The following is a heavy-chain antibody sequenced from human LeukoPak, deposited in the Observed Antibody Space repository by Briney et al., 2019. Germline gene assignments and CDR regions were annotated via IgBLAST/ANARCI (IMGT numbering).Heavy chain of an antibody. D-gene: IGHD3-3*01. CDR1: GFTFSSYA. CDR2: ISYDGSNK. J-gene: IGHJ6*03. V-gene: IGHV3-30*04. CDR3: ARAYYDFWSGYGSGVFGNYMDV. Sequence: GGSLRLSCAASGFTFSSYAMHWVRQAPGKGLEWVAVISYDGSNKYYADSVKGRFTISRDNSKNTLYLQMNSLRAEDTAVYYCARAYYDFWSGYGSGVFGNYMDVWGKGTTVTVSS.